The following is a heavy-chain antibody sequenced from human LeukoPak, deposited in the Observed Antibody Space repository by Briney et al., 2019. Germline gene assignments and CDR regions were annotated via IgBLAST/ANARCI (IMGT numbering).Heavy chain of an antibody. CDR3: ARVDYYGSGTYAY. Sequence: ASVKVSCKASGYTFTGCYMHWVRQAPGQGLECMGWINPNSGGTNYAQKFQGRVTMTRDTSISTAYMELSRLTSDDTAVYYCARVDYYGSGTYAYWGQGTLVTVSS. D-gene: IGHD3-10*01. J-gene: IGHJ4*02. V-gene: IGHV1-2*02. CDR1: GYTFTGCY. CDR2: INPNSGGT.